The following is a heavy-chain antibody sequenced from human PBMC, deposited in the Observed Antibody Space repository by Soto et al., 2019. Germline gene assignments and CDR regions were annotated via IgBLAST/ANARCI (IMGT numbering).Heavy chain of an antibody. Sequence: GGSLRLSCAASGFTFSTYWMSWVRQAPGKGLEWVANIKADGSEKYYVDSVKGRFTISRDNAKNSLYLQMNSLRAEDTAVYYCSRYYYDFSSGYLDYWGQGPLVTVSS. CDR3: SRYYYDFSSGYLDY. J-gene: IGHJ4*02. D-gene: IGHD3-3*01. CDR1: GFTFSTYW. V-gene: IGHV3-7*01. CDR2: IKADGSEK.